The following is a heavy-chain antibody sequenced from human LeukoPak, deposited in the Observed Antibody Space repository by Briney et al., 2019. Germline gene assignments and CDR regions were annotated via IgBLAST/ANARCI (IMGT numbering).Heavy chain of an antibody. Sequence: ASVTVSFTASGYTFTSYDINWVRQATGQGLEWMGWMNPNSGNTGYAQKFQGRVTITRNTSISTAYMELSSLRSEDTAVYYCARGRLSGPDYYYYYYMDVWGKGTTVTISS. CDR1: GYTFTSYD. V-gene: IGHV1-8*01. CDR3: ARGRLSGPDYYYYYYMDV. CDR2: MNPNSGNT. D-gene: IGHD3-3*01. J-gene: IGHJ6*03.